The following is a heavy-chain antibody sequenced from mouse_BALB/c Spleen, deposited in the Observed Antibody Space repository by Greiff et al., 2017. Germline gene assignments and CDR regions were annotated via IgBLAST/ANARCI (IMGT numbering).Heavy chain of an antibody. CDR1: GYTFTNYW. J-gene: IGHJ4*01. V-gene: IGHV1-63*02. CDR2: IYPGGGYT. D-gene: IGHD2-3*01. CDR3: ARWLLPYYAMDY. Sequence: VKLQESGAELVRPGTSVKISCKASGYTFTNYWLGWVKQRPGHGLEWIGDIYPGGGYTNYNEKFKGKATLTADTSSSTAYMQLSSLTSEDSAVYFCARWLLPYYAMDYWGQGTSVTVSS.